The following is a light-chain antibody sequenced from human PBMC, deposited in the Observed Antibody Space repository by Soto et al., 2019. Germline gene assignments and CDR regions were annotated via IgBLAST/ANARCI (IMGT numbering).Light chain of an antibody. CDR2: GTS. J-gene: IGKJ4*01. V-gene: IGKV3-15*01. CDR3: QQYNDWPPLT. Sequence: MTQSPSTLSASVGDTVTVTCRASQSVSGWLAWYQQKPGQAPRLLIYGTSTRATGVPARFSGSGSGTEFTLTISNLQSEDFAVYYCQQYNDWPPLTLGGGTKVDI. CDR1: QSVSGW.